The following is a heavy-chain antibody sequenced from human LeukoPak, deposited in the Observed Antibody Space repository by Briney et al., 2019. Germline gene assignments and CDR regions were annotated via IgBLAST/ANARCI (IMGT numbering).Heavy chain of an antibody. J-gene: IGHJ4*02. CDR2: ISSSSSTI. Sequence: GGSLRLSCAASGFTFSSYSMNWVRQAPGKGLEWVSYISSSSSTIYYADSMKGRFTISRDHAKNSLYLQMNSLRAEDTAVYYCARDTAMSPRWGQGTLVTVSS. D-gene: IGHD5-18*01. V-gene: IGHV3-48*04. CDR3: ARDTAMSPR. CDR1: GFTFSSYS.